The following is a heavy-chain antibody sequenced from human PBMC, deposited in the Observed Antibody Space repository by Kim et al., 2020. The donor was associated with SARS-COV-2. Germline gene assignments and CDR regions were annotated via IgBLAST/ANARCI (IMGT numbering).Heavy chain of an antibody. CDR3: ARASPDRKLGWDSYYGMDV. V-gene: IGHV3-11*01. D-gene: IGHD7-27*01. CDR2: ISSSGSTI. Sequence: GGSLRLSCAASGFTFSDYYMSWIRQAPGKGLEWVSHISSSGSTIYYADSVKGRFTISRDNAKNSLYLQINSLRDEDTAVYYCARASPDRKLGWDSYYGMDVWGQGTTVTVSS. CDR1: GFTFSDYY. J-gene: IGHJ6*02.